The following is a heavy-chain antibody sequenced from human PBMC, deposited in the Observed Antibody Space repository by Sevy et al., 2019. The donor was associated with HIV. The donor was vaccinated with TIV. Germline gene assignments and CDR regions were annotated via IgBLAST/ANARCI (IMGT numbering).Heavy chain of an antibody. CDR1: GFTFSSYA. V-gene: IGHV3-30-3*01. D-gene: IGHD4-4*01. CDR3: ARDPPVSNYDLYYYGMDV. J-gene: IGHJ6*02. CDR2: ISYDGSNK. Sequence: GGSLRLSCAASGFTFSSYAMHWVRQAPGKGLEWVAVISYDGSNKYYADSVKGRFTISRDNSKNTLYLQMNSLRAEDTAMYYCARDPPVSNYDLYYYGMDVWGQGTTVTVSS.